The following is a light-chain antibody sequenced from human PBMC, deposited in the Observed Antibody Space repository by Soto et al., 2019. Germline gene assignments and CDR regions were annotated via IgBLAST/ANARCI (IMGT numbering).Light chain of an antibody. V-gene: IGKV3-20*01. Sequence: MMSQSPGALALFSGEASTLSCSASHSVSNNYLAWYQQKPGQAPRLLIYGASNRATGIPDRFSGSGSGTDFTLTISRLESEDFAVYYCQQYGISITFGQGTQVDIK. CDR2: GAS. J-gene: IGKJ1*01. CDR1: HSVSNNY. CDR3: QQYGISIT.